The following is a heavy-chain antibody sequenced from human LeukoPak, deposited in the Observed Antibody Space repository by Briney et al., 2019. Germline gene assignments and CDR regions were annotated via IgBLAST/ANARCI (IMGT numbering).Heavy chain of an antibody. CDR3: VRATIAVAETDY. CDR2: ISAYNGNT. D-gene: IGHD6-19*01. CDR1: GYTFTSYG. Sequence: ASVKVSCKASGYTFTSYGISWVRQAPGQGLEWMGWISAYNGNTNYAQKLQGRVTMTTDTSTSTAYVELRSLRSDDTAVYYCVRATIAVAETDYWGQGTLVTVSS. J-gene: IGHJ4*02. V-gene: IGHV1-18*01.